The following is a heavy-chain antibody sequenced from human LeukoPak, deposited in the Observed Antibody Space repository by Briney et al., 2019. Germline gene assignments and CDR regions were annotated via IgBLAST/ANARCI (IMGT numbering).Heavy chain of an antibody. CDR1: GASISSGDYY. Sequence: PSQTLSLTCTVSGASISSGDYYWSWIRQPPGKGLEWIGHIYYSGSTYYNPYLKSRVIISVDTSKNQFSLKLSSVTAADTAVYYCARDDGEVPGLDYWGQGTLVTVSS. J-gene: IGHJ4*02. CDR3: ARDDGEVPGLDY. D-gene: IGHD3-16*01. V-gene: IGHV4-30-4*01. CDR2: IYYSGST.